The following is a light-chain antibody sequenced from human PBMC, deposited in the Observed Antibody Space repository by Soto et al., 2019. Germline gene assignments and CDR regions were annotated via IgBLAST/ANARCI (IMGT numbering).Light chain of an antibody. Sequence: QSVLTQPASVSGSPGQSITISCTGTSSDVGGYNSVSWYRQDPGKAPKLMIYDVTNRPSGVSNRFSGSKSGNTASLTISGLQAEDEADYYCSSFTSSITYVFGTGKKVTV. CDR3: SSFTSSITYV. CDR1: SSDVGGYNS. J-gene: IGLJ1*01. CDR2: DVT. V-gene: IGLV2-14*01.